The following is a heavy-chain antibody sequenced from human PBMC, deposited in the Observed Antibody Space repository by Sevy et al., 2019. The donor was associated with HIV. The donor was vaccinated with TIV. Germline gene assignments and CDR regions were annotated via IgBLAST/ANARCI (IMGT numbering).Heavy chain of an antibody. CDR3: AKTINSGGGAVPAANYYYYGMDV. V-gene: IGHV3-7*03. CDR1: GFTFSNYW. CDR2: IKQDGSEK. J-gene: IGHJ6*02. Sequence: GGSLRLSCAASGFTFSNYWMSWVRQAPGKGLEWVANIKQDGSEKYYVDSVKGRFTISRDNAKNSLYLQMNSLRAEDTAVYYCAKTINSGGGAVPAANYYYYGMDVWGQGTTVTVSS. D-gene: IGHD2-2*01.